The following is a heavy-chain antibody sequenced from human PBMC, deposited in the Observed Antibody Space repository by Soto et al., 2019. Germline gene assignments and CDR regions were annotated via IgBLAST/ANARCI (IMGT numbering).Heavy chain of an antibody. CDR3: ARYRRVTTEDD. D-gene: IGHD4-17*01. CDR2: IYSGGST. V-gene: IGHV3-66*01. CDR1: GFTVSSNY. J-gene: IGHJ4*02. Sequence: EVQLVESGGGLVQPGGSLRLSCAASGFTVSSNYMSWVRQDPGKGLEWVSVIYSGGSTYYADSVKGRFSISRDNSKNTLYIQMNSVRAEDTAVYYCARYRRVTTEDDWGQGTLVTVSS.